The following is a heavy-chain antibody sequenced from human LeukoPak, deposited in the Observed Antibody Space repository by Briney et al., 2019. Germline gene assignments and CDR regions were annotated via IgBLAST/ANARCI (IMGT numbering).Heavy chain of an antibody. CDR1: GFAFSSYW. Sequence: GGSLRLSCGASGFAFSSYWMTWLRQAPGKGLEFVANIEPAGSATYYADSVKGRYTISRDNTKNLLYLQMNSLTAEDSAVYHCGRFGYVSAVDPWGQGALVTVSS. J-gene: IGHJ5*02. D-gene: IGHD2-15*01. CDR2: IEPAGSAT. CDR3: GRFGYVSAVDP. V-gene: IGHV3-7*01.